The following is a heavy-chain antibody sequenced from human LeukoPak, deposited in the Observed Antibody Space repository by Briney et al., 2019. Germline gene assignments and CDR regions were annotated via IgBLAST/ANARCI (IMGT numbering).Heavy chain of an antibody. J-gene: IGHJ5*02. D-gene: IGHD1-26*01. Sequence: SVKVSCKASGGTFSSYAISWVRQAPGQGLEWMGRIIPTLGIANYAQKFQGRVTITRDTSASTAYMELSSLRSEDTAVYYCARGPSSGWFDPWGQGTLVTVSS. CDR3: ARGPSSGWFDP. CDR2: IIPTLGIA. V-gene: IGHV1-69*04. CDR1: GGTFSSYA.